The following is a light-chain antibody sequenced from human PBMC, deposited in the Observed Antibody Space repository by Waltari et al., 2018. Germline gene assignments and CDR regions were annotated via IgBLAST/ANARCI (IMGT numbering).Light chain of an antibody. CDR3: QQYSSFPPLT. CDR2: AAS. J-gene: IGKJ4*01. V-gene: IGKV1-NL1*01. Sequence: EIQMTPSTYSLSASVRITVPITCRATQAISTSLAWYQQKPGKAPKLLLYAASTLDSGVPSRFSGSGSGTEFTLTISSLQSEDFATYYCQQYSSFPPLTFGGGTKVEIK. CDR1: QAISTS.